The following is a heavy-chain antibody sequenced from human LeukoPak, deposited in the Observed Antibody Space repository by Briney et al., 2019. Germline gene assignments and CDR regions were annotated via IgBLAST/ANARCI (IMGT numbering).Heavy chain of an antibody. CDR2: IDPSDSYI. V-gene: IGHV5-10-1*01. CDR1: GYSFSSYW. J-gene: IGHJ4*02. Sequence: GESLTISCKVSGYSFSSYWITWVRQMPGKGLEWMRSIDPSDSYINNSPSFQGHVTISADKSISTAYLQWSSLKASDTAIYYCARRAYSYGSFDFWGQGTLVTVSS. CDR3: ARRAYSYGSFDF. D-gene: IGHD5-18*01.